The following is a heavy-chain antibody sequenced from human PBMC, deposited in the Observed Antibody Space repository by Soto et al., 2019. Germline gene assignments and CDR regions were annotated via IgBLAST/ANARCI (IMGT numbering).Heavy chain of an antibody. J-gene: IGHJ4*02. CDR1: GGSISSYY. CDR3: AGMGLRFEGTYYFDY. D-gene: IGHD5-12*01. V-gene: IGHV4-59*01. Sequence: QVQLQESGPGLVKPSETLSLTCTVSGGSISSYYWCWIRQPPGKGLEWIGYIYYSGSTNYNPSLKRRVTISVDTSKNQFSLKLSSVTAADTAVYYCAGMGLRFEGTYYFDYWGQGTLVTVSS. CDR2: IYYSGST.